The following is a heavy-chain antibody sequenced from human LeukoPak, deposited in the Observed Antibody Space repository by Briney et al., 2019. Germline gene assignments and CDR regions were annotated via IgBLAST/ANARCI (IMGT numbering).Heavy chain of an antibody. CDR2: IKTDGSEK. CDR1: GFTFSNFW. Sequence: PGGSLRLSCAASGFTFSNFWMTWVRQTPGKGLEWVANIKTDGSEKYCVDSVKGRFTISRDNAKNSLYLQMNSLRVEDTDVYYCACDDGGGYSFLLYWVQGSLVTVSS. D-gene: IGHD5-18*01. V-gene: IGHV3-7*01. J-gene: IGHJ4*02. CDR3: ACDDGGGYSFLLY.